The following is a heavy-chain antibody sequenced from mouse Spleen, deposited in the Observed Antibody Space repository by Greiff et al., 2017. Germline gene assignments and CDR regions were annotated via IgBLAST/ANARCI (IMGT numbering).Heavy chain of an antibody. J-gene: IGHJ4*01. V-gene: IGHV5-9*04. D-gene: IGHD2-5*01. CDR1: GFTFSSYT. Sequence: EVKLQESGGGLVKPGGSLKLSCAASGFTFSSYTMSWVRQTPAKRLEWVATISSGGGNTYYPDSVKGRFTISRDNARNTLYLQMSSLRSEDTAMYYCARHGPPYYSNYYYAMDYWGQGTSVTVSS. CDR2: ISSGGGNT. CDR3: ARHGPPYYSNYYYAMDY.